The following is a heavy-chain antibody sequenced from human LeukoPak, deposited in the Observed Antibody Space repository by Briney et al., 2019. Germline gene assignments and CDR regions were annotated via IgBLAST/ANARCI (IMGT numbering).Heavy chain of an antibody. V-gene: IGHV3-72*01. CDR2: SRDKGNSYTT. J-gene: IGHJ4*01. CDR3: TKLARAPRDFDY. Sequence: PGGSLRLSCAASGFTFSDHYIDWVRQAPGKGLEWVGRSRDKGNSYTTAYAASVRGRFTISRDDSKNSLYLQMDSLKIEDTAVYYCTKLARAPRDFDYWDQGTLVTVSS. D-gene: IGHD3-10*01. CDR1: GFTFSDHY.